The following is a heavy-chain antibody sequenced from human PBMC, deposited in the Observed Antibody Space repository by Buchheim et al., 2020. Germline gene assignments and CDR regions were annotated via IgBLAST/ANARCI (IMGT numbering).Heavy chain of an antibody. CDR3: ALGPRTNWFDP. CDR2: IYSSGST. Sequence: QVQLQESGPGLVKPSQTLSLTCTVSGASISSGSYYWSWIRQPAGKGLEWIGRIYSSGSTNYNPSLKSRVTISVDTSKNQFSLNLSSMTAAGTAVYYCALGPRTNWFDPWGQGTL. V-gene: IGHV4-61*02. J-gene: IGHJ5*02. CDR1: GASISSGSYY.